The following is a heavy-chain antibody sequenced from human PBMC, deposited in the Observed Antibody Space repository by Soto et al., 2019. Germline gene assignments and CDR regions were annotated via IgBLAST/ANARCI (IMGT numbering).Heavy chain of an antibody. V-gene: IGHV3-23*01. D-gene: IGHD6-19*01. CDR1: GFTFSSYA. CDR3: AKSGLEGSGWLLSYYYYGMDV. CDR2: ISGSGGST. J-gene: IGHJ6*02. Sequence: GGSLRLSCAASGFTFSSYAMSWVRQAPGKGLEWVSAISGSGGSTYYADSVKGRFTISRDNSKNTLYLQMNSLRAEDTAVYYCAKSGLEGSGWLLSYYYYGMDVWGQGTTVTVSS.